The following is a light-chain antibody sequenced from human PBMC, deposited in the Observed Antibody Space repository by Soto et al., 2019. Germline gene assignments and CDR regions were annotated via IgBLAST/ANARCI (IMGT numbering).Light chain of an antibody. CDR3: SSYTSSSTLLYV. J-gene: IGLJ1*01. CDR1: SSDVGGYNY. CDR2: DVS. Sequence: QSALTQPASVSGSPGQSITISCTGTSSDVGGYNYVSWYQQHPGKAPKLMIYDVSNRPSGVSNRFSGSKSGNTASLTISGHQAEDEADYYSSSYTSSSTLLYVFGTGTKVTVL. V-gene: IGLV2-14*01.